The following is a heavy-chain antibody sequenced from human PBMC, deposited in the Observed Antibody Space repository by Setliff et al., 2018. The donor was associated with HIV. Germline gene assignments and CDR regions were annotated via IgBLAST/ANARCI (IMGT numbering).Heavy chain of an antibody. CDR1: GYTFTDYY. V-gene: IGHV1-18*04. CDR2: ISAYNGNI. D-gene: IGHD3-10*01. Sequence: ASVKVSCKASGYTFTDYYIHWVRQAPGQGLEWLGWISAYNGNINYAPKLQGRITLTTDSSTTTAYMELGSLRSDDTAVYYCAKDDMPYYGSGSYIGDYWGQGTLVTVSS. J-gene: IGHJ4*02. CDR3: AKDDMPYYGSGSYIGDY.